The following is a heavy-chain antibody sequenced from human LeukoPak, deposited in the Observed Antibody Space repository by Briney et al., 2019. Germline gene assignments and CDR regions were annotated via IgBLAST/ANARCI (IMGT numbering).Heavy chain of an antibody. J-gene: IGHJ4*02. CDR1: GYTFTGYY. Sequence: ASVKVFCKASGYTFTGYYMHWVRQAPGQGLEWMGWINPNSGGTNYAQKFQGRVTMTRDTSISTAYMELSRLRSDDTAVYYCARADYSNYGVLDYWGQGTLVTVSS. CDR3: ARADYSNYGVLDY. CDR2: INPNSGGT. D-gene: IGHD4-11*01. V-gene: IGHV1-2*02.